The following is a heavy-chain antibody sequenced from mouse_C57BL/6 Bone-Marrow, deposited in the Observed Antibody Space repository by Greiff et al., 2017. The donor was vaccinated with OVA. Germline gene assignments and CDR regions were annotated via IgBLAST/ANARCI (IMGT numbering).Heavy chain of an antibody. CDR3: ARGGLNYYGSSYEDFDY. V-gene: IGHV1-69*01. J-gene: IGHJ2*01. D-gene: IGHD1-1*01. CDR1: GYTFTSYW. CDR2: IDPSDSYT. Sequence: VQLQQPGAELVMPGASVKLSCKASGYTFTSYWMHWVKQRPGQGLEWIGEIDPSDSYTNYNQKFKSKSTLTVDKSSSTAYMQLSSLTSEDSAVYYCARGGLNYYGSSYEDFDYWGQGTTLTVSS.